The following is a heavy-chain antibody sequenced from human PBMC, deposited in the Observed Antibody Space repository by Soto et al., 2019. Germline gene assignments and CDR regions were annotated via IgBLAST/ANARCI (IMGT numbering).Heavy chain of an antibody. Sequence: HVQLQESGPGLVKPSATLSLTCTVCGGSISTYYWSWIRQPPGKGLEWIGYIYYDGSTSYNPSLRSRVTTSVDASNNQIALILSSVTSADTAVYYGAGDQLSRGLNVWFDPWGQGTPVTV. CDR3: AGDQLSRGLNVWFDP. J-gene: IGHJ5*02. D-gene: IGHD6-25*01. V-gene: IGHV4-59*01. CDR2: IYYDGST. CDR1: GGSISTYY.